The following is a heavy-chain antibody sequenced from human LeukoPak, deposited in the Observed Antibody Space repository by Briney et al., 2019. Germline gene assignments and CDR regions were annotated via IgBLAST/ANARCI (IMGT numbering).Heavy chain of an antibody. CDR3: ARESNIRFLEWLLHY. V-gene: IGHV4-30-4*08. D-gene: IGHD3-3*01. Sequence: SETLSLTCTVSGGSISSGDYYWSWIRQPPGKGLEWIGYIYYSGSTYYNPSLKSRVTISVDTSKNQFSLKLSSVTAADTAVYYRARESNIRFLEWLLHYWGQGTLVTVSS. CDR1: GGSISSGDYY. CDR2: IYYSGST. J-gene: IGHJ4*02.